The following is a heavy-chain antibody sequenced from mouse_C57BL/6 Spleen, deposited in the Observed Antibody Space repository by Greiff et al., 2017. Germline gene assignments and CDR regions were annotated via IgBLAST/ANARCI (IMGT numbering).Heavy chain of an antibody. D-gene: IGHD2-2*01. Sequence: VQLKESGGGLVKPGGSLTLSCAASGFTFSDYGMHWVRQAPEKGLEWVAYISSGSSTISYADTVKGRFTSSRDNATNTLFLQMIRLRSEDTAMYYCAMDGYDAAMDDRGQGTSGTVSS. CDR1: GFTFSDYG. J-gene: IGHJ4*01. CDR2: ISSGSSTI. V-gene: IGHV5-17*01. CDR3: AMDGYDAAMDD.